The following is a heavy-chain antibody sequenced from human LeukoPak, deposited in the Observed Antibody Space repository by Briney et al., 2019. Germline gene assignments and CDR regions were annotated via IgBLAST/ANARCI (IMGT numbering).Heavy chain of an antibody. V-gene: IGHV3-21*01. D-gene: IGHD1-26*01. Sequence: SGGSLRLSCAASGFTFSTYTMSWVRQAPGKGLKWVASLTGSSTYINYADSVEGRFTISRDNARNSLFLQMNSLRAEDTAVYYCASVGIVGATTGFHYWGQGTLVTVSS. J-gene: IGHJ4*02. CDR2: LTGSSTYI. CDR1: GFTFSTYT. CDR3: ASVGIVGATTGFHY.